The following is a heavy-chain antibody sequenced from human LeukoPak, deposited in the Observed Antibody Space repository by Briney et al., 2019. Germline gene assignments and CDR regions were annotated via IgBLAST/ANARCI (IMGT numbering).Heavy chain of an antibody. Sequence: PSETLSLTCTVSGGSIRSSYYYWGWIRQPPGKGLEWIGSIYDSGSTYYNPPQKSRVTISVDTSKNQFFLRLSSGTAADTAVYYCARNCSRTTCSGTFDIWGRGTMVTVSS. CDR3: ARNCSRTTCSGTFDI. CDR2: IYDSGST. J-gene: IGHJ3*02. D-gene: IGHD2-2*01. CDR1: GGSIRSSYYY. V-gene: IGHV4-39*01.